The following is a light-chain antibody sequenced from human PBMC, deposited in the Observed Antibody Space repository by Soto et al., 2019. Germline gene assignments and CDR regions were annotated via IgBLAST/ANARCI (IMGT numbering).Light chain of an antibody. CDR3: KQYSIYPIT. CDR1: QSISSW. Sequence: DIQMTQSPSTLSVSVGDRVTITCRASQSISSWLAWYQQKPGKAPKSLIYKASSLESGVPSRFSGSGSGTEFTITISSLQPDDFAKYYCKQYSIYPITFGQGTRLEIK. J-gene: IGKJ5*01. CDR2: KAS. V-gene: IGKV1-5*03.